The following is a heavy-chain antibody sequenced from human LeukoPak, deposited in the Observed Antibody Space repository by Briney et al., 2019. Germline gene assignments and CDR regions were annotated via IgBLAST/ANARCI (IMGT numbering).Heavy chain of an antibody. Sequence: ASVKVSCKASGYTFTGYYMHWVRQAPGQGLEWMGWINPNSGGTNYAQKFQGRVTMTRDTSISTAYMELSSLRSEDTAVYYCARSIAMVRGVTYNWFDPWGQGTLVTVSS. J-gene: IGHJ5*02. CDR1: GYTFTGYY. CDR3: ARSIAMVRGVTYNWFDP. CDR2: INPNSGGT. V-gene: IGHV1-2*02. D-gene: IGHD3-10*01.